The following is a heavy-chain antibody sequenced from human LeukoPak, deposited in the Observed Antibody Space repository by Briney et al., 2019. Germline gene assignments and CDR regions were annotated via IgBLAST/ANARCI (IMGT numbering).Heavy chain of an antibody. CDR2: IKKDGSEK. D-gene: IGHD4-23*01. CDR3: AREGSGGNSAFDY. J-gene: IGHJ4*02. CDR1: GFPFSNYW. Sequence: HTGVSLRLSCAASGFPFSNYWMTWVRHAPGKGLEGVANIKKDGSEKNYVDSVKGLFTISRDNAKNSLYLQMNSLRAEDTAVYYCAREGSGGNSAFDYWGQGTLVTVSS. V-gene: IGHV3-7*01.